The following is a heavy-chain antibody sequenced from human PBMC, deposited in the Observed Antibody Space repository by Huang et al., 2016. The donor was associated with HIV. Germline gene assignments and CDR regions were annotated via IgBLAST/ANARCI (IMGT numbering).Heavy chain of an antibody. Sequence: EVQLVESGGGLVQPGGSLRLSCAASGFTFSSYGVHWVRQAPGKGLGGISRINNDGSITTYADSVKGRITTSRDHARNTMYLQMTTLSAGDTAVYYCARHRSSGGVEEAFDIWGPGTLVTVAS. CDR1: GFTFSSYG. CDR3: ARHRSSGGVEEAFDI. V-gene: IGHV3-74*03. J-gene: IGHJ3*02. D-gene: IGHD2-8*02. CDR2: INNDGSIT.